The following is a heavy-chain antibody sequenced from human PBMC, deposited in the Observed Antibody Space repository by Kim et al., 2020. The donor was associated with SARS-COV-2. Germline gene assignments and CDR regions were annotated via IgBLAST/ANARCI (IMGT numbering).Heavy chain of an antibody. Sequence: GGSLRLSCAASGFTFSSYEMNWVRQAPGKGLEWVSYISSSGSTIYYADSVKGRFTISRDNAKNSLYLQMNSLRAEDTAVYYCASNSYGDYAEYDYWGQGTLVTDSS. J-gene: IGHJ4*02. CDR1: GFTFSSYE. CDR3: ASNSYGDYAEYDY. CDR2: ISSSGSTI. D-gene: IGHD4-17*01. V-gene: IGHV3-48*03.